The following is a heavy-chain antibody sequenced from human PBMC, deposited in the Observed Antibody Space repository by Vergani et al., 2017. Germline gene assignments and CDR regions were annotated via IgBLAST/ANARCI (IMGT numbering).Heavy chain of an antibody. CDR3: SKDVGVGATIIAGFES. D-gene: IGHD1-26*01. CDR2: VTWDGDTK. J-gene: IGHJ4*02. CDR1: GFTPGFAFDDFA. Sequence: EVQLVESGGGVVQPGGSLRLFCAASGFTPGFAFDDFAMHWVRQAPGKGLEWVALVTWDGDTKYYADSVKGRFTVSRDNGKHSVYLQMDSLRGDDTALYYCSKDVGVGATIIAGFESWGQGTLVTVSS. V-gene: IGHV3-43D*03.